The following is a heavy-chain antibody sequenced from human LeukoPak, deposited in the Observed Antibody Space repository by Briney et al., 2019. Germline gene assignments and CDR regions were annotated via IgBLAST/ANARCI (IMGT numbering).Heavy chain of an antibody. CDR2: ISPGSTRT. J-gene: IGHJ4*02. CDR1: GFSFNNFA. Sequence: GGSLRLSCAASGFSFNNFAMSWVRQAPGKGLEWVSAISPGSTRTYYADSVKGRFTISRDNSKNTLYLQMNSLRAEDTAVYYCAREAPNDSSGYYFVRTYYFDYWGQGTLVTVSS. V-gene: IGHV3-23*01. D-gene: IGHD3-22*01. CDR3: AREAPNDSSGYYFVRTYYFDY.